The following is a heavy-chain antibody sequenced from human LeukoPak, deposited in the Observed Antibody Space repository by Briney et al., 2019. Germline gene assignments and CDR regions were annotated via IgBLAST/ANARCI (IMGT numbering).Heavy chain of an antibody. CDR2: IYYSGST. V-gene: IGHV4-39*01. D-gene: IGHD6-13*01. CDR1: GGSISSGSYY. J-gene: IGHJ4*02. CDR3: ATGIAAAGNYFDY. Sequence: SETLSLTCTASGGSISSGSYYWGWIRQPPGKGLEWIGSIYYSGSTYYNPSLKSRVTISVDTSKNQFSLKLSSVTAADTAVCYCATGIAAAGNYFDYWGQGTLVTVSS.